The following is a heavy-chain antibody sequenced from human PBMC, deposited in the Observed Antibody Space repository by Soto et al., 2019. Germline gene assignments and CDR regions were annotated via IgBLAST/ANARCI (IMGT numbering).Heavy chain of an antibody. D-gene: IGHD4-17*01. CDR1: GFIFSGSA. CDR3: TMDDYGGNSAFRDY. V-gene: IGHV3-73*01. CDR2: IRSKSDNYAT. Sequence: GGSLRLSXATSGFIFSGSAMHWVRHASGKGLEWVGRIRSKSDNYATTYAASVKGRFTISRDDSKNTAYLQMNSLKTEDTAVYYCTMDDYGGNSAFRDYWGQGTLVTVS. J-gene: IGHJ4*02.